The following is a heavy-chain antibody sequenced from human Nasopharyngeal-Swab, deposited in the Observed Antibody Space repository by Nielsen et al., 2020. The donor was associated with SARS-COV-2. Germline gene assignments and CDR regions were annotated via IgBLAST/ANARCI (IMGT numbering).Heavy chain of an antibody. CDR2: VSDTGAKT. D-gene: IGHD2-15*01. CDR3: VKTETLVVYYFDY. Sequence: GESLKISCATWGFDFSTQAMSWVRMAPGKGLEWVAGVSDTGAKTYYADSVKGRFTISRDNSKNTQSLQMNSLRAEDTAVYYCVKTETLVVYYFDYWGQGTLVTVSS. CDR1: GFDFSTQA. J-gene: IGHJ4*02. V-gene: IGHV3-23*01.